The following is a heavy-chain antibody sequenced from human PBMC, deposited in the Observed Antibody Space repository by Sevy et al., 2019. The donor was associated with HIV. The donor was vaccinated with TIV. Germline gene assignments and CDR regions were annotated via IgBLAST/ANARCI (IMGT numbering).Heavy chain of an antibody. D-gene: IGHD3-9*01. CDR1: GFTFSSYW. J-gene: IGHJ4*02. V-gene: IGHV3-74*01. CDR2: IDPDGSRT. CDR3: AKDFDWPSGY. Sequence: GGSLRLSCEAPGFTFSSYWMHWVRQVPGKGLGWVSRIDPDGSRTSYVDSMKGRFTISRDNAKNTLYLQMNSLRGEDTAVYYCAKDFDWPSGYWGQGTLVTVSS.